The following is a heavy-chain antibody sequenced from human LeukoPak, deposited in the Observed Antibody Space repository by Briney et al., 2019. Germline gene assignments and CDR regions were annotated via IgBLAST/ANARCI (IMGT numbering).Heavy chain of an antibody. Sequence: PGGSLRLSCAASGFTFSSYAMSWVRQAPGKGLGWVSAISGSGGSTYYADSVKGRFTISRDNSKNTLYLQMNSLRAEDTAVYYCAKVFDYSNSAFDYWGQGTLVTVSS. CDR1: GFTFSSYA. V-gene: IGHV3-23*01. CDR2: ISGSGGST. CDR3: AKVFDYSNSAFDY. D-gene: IGHD4-11*01. J-gene: IGHJ4*02.